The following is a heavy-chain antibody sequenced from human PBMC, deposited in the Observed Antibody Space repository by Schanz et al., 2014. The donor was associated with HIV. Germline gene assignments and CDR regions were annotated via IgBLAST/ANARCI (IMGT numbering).Heavy chain of an antibody. CDR2: IWYDGSNK. CDR3: AKCPTMVRGTGMDV. Sequence: QVQLVESGGGVVQPGRSLRLSCAASGFTFSNYGMHWVRQAPGKGLEWVAVIWYDGSNKYYADSVKGRFTISRDNAKNALYLQMNSLRVEDTAVYYCAKCPTMVRGTGMDVWGQGTTVTVSS. J-gene: IGHJ6*02. D-gene: IGHD3-10*01. CDR1: GFTFSNYG. V-gene: IGHV3-33*03.